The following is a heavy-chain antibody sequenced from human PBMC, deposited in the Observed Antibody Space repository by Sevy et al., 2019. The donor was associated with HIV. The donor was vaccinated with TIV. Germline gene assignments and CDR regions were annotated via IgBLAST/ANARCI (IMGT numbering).Heavy chain of an antibody. J-gene: IGHJ6*02. CDR3: ARVITRGFGELLKGWGTTDYYGKDV. CDR1: GFTFSSYW. Sequence: GGSLRLSCAASGFTFSSYWMSWVRQAPGKGLEWVANIKQDGSEKYYVDSVKGRFTISRDNAKNSLYLQMNSLRAEDTAVYYCARVITRGFGELLKGWGTTDYYGKDVWGQGTTVTVSS. V-gene: IGHV3-7*01. D-gene: IGHD3-10*01. CDR2: IKQDGSEK.